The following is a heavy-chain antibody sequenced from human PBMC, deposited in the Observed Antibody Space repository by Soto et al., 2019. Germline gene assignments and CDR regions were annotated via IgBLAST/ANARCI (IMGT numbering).Heavy chain of an antibody. CDR3: ARERWSFWSGYYGDYYYYGMDV. D-gene: IGHD3-3*01. Sequence: ASVKVSCKASGGTFSSYAISWVRQAPGQGLEWMGGIIPIFGTANYAQKFQGRVTITADESTSTAYMELSSLRSEGTAVYYCARERWSFWSGYYGDYYYYGMDVCGQGTTVTVYS. J-gene: IGHJ6*02. CDR2: IIPIFGTA. V-gene: IGHV1-69*13. CDR1: GGTFSSYA.